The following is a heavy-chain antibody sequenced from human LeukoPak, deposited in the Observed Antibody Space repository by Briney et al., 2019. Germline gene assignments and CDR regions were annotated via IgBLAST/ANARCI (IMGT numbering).Heavy chain of an antibody. V-gene: IGHV3-23*01. CDR3: ANPIAAAGDFDY. CDR2: ISGSGGST. J-gene: IGHJ4*02. CDR1: GLTFSSYA. D-gene: IGHD6-13*01. Sequence: GGSLRLSCAASGLTFSSYAMSWVRQAPGKGLEWVSAISGSGGSTYYADSVKGRFTISRDNSKNTLYLQMNSLRAEDTAVYYCANPIAAAGDFDYWGQGTLVTVSS.